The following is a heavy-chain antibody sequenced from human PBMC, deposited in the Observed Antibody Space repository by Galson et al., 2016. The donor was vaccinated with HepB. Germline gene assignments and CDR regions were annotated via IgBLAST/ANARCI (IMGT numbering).Heavy chain of an antibody. V-gene: IGHV3-53*01. J-gene: IGHJ4*02. Sequence: SLRLSCAASEFTVSNNDMSWVRQAPGKGLEWVSPIYSGGNTRYADSVKGRFTISRDHSTNTVYLQMNSLRAEDTAVHYCSTLNPASPYVDYWGQGTLVTVSS. CDR3: STLNPASPYVDY. CDR1: EFTVSNND. CDR2: IYSGGNT.